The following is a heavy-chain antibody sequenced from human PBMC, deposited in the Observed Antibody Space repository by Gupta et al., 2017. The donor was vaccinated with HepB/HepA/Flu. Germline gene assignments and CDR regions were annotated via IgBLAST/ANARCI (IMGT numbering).Heavy chain of an antibody. D-gene: IGHD5-12*01. CDR2: IRNNTDGGTT. CDR3: ATGRDQWQRLLDS. J-gene: IGHJ4*02. Sequence: EVQLVESGGGLVTPGWSLSLSCSPPGFTLTTAWMSGARQAQGTGLEWFGRIRNNTDGGTTDYASAMKGRYTISRDDSYNTVYQQKSSLETENTAVYYWATGRDQWQRLLDSWGQGTLVTVSS. CDR1: GFTLTTAW. V-gene: IGHV3-15*01.